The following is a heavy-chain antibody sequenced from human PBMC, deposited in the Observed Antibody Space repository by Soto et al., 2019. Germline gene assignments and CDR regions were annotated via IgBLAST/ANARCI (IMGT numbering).Heavy chain of an antibody. CDR3: GKARCGIGGPVAY. V-gene: IGHV3-23*01. Sequence: PGGSLRLSCAASGLIFSDYAMSWVRQAPWKGLECVACISGSGGDTFYADSVKGRFTISRDNSKNTLSLHMNSLRVDDTAVYFCGKARCGIGGPVAYWGKGTLVPVSS. D-gene: IGHD1-26*01. CDR1: GLIFSDYA. J-gene: IGHJ4*02. CDR2: ISGSGGDT.